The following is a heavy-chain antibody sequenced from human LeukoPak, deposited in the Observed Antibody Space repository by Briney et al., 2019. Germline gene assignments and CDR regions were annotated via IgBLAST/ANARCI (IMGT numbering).Heavy chain of an antibody. Sequence: SETLSLTCTGSGVAISNYYWSWIRQPPGKGLEWIGYIYYSGSTNYNPSLKSRVTISVDTSKNQFSLKLSSVTAADTAVYYCARHATNYYGSGSYYPNWFDPWGQGTLVTVSS. CDR3: ARHATNYYGSGSYYPNWFDP. V-gene: IGHV4-59*08. D-gene: IGHD3-10*01. CDR2: IYYSGST. CDR1: GVAISNYY. J-gene: IGHJ5*02.